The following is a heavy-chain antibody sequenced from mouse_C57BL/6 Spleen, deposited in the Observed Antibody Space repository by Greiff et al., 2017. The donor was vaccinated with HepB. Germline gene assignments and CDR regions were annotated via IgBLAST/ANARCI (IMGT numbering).Heavy chain of an antibody. Sequence: VQLQQSGPGLVQPSQRLSITCTVSGFSLTSYGVHWVRQSPGKGLEWLGVIWSGGSTDYNAAFISRLSISKDNSKSQVFFKMNSLQADDTAIYYCAREDYSNYWYFDYWGQGTTLTVSS. CDR2: IWSGGST. CDR3: AREDYSNYWYFDY. D-gene: IGHD2-5*01. CDR1: GFSLTSYG. J-gene: IGHJ2*01. V-gene: IGHV2-2*01.